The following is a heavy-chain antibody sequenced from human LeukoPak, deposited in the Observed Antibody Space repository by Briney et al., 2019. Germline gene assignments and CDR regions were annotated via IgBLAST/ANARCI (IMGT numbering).Heavy chain of an antibody. D-gene: IGHD1-26*01. CDR3: ATGGTYFDC. J-gene: IGHJ4*02. CDR1: GFAFSFFA. Sequence: PGGSLRLSCEASGFAFSFFAMSWLRQAPGKGLEWVSSISSTSSYIYYADSVKGRFTISRDNAKNSLYLQMNSLRAEDTAVYYCATGGTYFDCWGQGTLVTVSS. V-gene: IGHV3-21*01. CDR2: ISSTSSYI.